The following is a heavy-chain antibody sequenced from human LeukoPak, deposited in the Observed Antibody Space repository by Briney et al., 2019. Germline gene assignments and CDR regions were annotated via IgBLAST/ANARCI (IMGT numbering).Heavy chain of an antibody. V-gene: IGHV3-23*01. CDR2: VSGSGAHT. D-gene: IGHD2-15*01. CDR3: ARRGYCSSSSCYHYYYMDV. J-gene: IGHJ6*03. Sequence: QLGGSLRLSCAASGFTFSSYAMTWVRQAPGKGLQWVSAVSGSGAHTYYADSVKGRFTISRDNSKNTLYLQMNSLRAEDTALYYCARRGYCSSSSCYHYYYMDVWGKGTTVTVSS. CDR1: GFTFSSYA.